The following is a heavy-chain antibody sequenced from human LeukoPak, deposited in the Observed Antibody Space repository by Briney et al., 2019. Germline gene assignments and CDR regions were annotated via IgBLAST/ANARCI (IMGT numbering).Heavy chain of an antibody. CDR2: INHSGST. V-gene: IGHV4-39*07. D-gene: IGHD3-22*01. CDR3: ARGRDYDSSGYYYPN. Sequence: PSETLSLTCTVSGGSISSSNNYWAWIRQPPGKGLEWIGEINHSGSTNYNPSLKSRVTISVDTSKNQFSLKLSSVTAADTAVYYCARGRDYDSSGYYYPNWGQGTLVTVSS. J-gene: IGHJ4*02. CDR1: GGSISSSNNY.